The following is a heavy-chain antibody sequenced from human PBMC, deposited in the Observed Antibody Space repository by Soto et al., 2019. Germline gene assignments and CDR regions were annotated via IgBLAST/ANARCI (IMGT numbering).Heavy chain of an antibody. CDR1: GGSISSYY. J-gene: IGHJ4*02. D-gene: IGHD7-27*01. V-gene: IGHV4-59*08. Sequence: SETLSLTCTVSGGSISSYYWSWIRQPPGKGLEWIGYIYYSGSTNYNPSLKSRVTISVDTSKNQFSLKLSSVTAADTAVYYCARHPGDDSGWYFDYWGQGTLVTVSS. CDR3: ARHPGDDSGWYFDY. CDR2: IYYSGST.